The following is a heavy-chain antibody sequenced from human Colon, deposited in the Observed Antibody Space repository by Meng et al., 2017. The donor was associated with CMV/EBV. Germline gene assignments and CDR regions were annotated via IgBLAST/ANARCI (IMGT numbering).Heavy chain of an antibody. CDR2: ISHSSDT. Sequence: GESLKISCAASGFTFSTYSLNWVRQAPGKGLEWVSSISHSSDTYYADSVKGRFTLSRDNAQNPVYLQLNSLTAEDTAVYYCARGWPPDYWGQGTLVTVSS. CDR1: GFTFSTYS. V-gene: IGHV3-21*06. CDR3: ARGWPPDY. D-gene: IGHD6-13*01. J-gene: IGHJ4*02.